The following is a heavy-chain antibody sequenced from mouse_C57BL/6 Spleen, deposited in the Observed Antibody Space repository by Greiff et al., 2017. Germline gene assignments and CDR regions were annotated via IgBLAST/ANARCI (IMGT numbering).Heavy chain of an antibody. Sequence: VQLKQSGPELVKPGASVKMSCKASGYTFTDYNMHWVKQSHGKSLEWIGYINPNNGGTSYNQQFKGKATLTVNKSSSTAYMELRSLTSEDSAVYYCARGVLLNYAMDYWGQGTSVTVSS. CDR2: INPNNGGT. CDR1: GYTFTDYN. D-gene: IGHD2-1*01. V-gene: IGHV1-22*01. CDR3: ARGVLLNYAMDY. J-gene: IGHJ4*01.